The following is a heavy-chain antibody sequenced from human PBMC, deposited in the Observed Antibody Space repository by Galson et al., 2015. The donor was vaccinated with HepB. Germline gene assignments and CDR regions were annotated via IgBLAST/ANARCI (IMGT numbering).Heavy chain of an antibody. CDR2: ISSTSDST. D-gene: IGHD6-13*01. CDR1: GFTFGRYS. Sequence: SLRLSCAASGFTFGRYSINWVRQAPGKGLEWLSYISSTSDSTYYADSVKGRFTISRDNSKNTLYLQMNSLRAEDTALYYCATGQQLGLWGQGTLVTVSS. V-gene: IGHV3-48*01. J-gene: IGHJ4*02. CDR3: ATGQQLGL.